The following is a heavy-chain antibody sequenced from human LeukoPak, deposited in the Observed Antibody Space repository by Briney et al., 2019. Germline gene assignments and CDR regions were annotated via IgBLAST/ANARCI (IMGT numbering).Heavy chain of an antibody. J-gene: IGHJ1*01. Sequence: SVKVSCKASGGTFSNYAISWVRQAPGQGLEWMGAIIPLFGTANYAQKFQGRVTITADESTTTAYMELSSLRSEDTAVYYCARILSSSWYEYFHHWGQGTLVTVSS. D-gene: IGHD6-19*01. V-gene: IGHV1-69*13. CDR1: GGTFSNYA. CDR2: IIPLFGTA. CDR3: ARILSSSWYEYFHH.